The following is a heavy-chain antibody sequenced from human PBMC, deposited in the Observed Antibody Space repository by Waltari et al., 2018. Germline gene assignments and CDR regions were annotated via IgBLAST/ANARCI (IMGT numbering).Heavy chain of an antibody. CDR3: ARAGLPAAHIDY. V-gene: IGHV3-74*01. D-gene: IGHD2-2*01. CDR1: GFTFSSYW. Sequence: EVQLVESGGGLVQPGGSLRLSCAASGFTFSSYWMHWVRQAPGKGLVCVSRINRDGSSTSDADSVKGRFTISRDNAKNTLYLQMNSLRAEDTAVYYCARAGLPAAHIDYWGQGTLVTVSS. J-gene: IGHJ4*02. CDR2: INRDGSST.